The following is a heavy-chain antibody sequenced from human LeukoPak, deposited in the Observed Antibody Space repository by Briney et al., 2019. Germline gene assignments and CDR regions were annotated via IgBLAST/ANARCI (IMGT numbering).Heavy chain of an antibody. V-gene: IGHV3-66*01. Sequence: GGSLRLSCAASGFTVSSNYMSWVRQAPGKGLEWVSVIYSGGSTYYADSVKGRFTISKDNSKNTLYLQMNSLRAEDTAVYYCAKAQVGATQYYFDYWGQGTLVTVSS. J-gene: IGHJ4*02. CDR3: AKAQVGATQYYFDY. CDR1: GFTVSSNY. CDR2: IYSGGST. D-gene: IGHD1-26*01.